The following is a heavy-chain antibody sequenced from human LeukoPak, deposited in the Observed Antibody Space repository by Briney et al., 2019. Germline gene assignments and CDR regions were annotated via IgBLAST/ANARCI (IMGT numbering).Heavy chain of an antibody. V-gene: IGHV3-23*01. CDR2: ISDSGDYT. Sequence: TGGSLRLXCAASGFTFSSYAMNWVRPAPGKGLEWVSVISDSGDYTYYADSVKGRFTISRDNSKNTLYLQMNSLRAEDTAVYYCAKGVPITMIVVVTVDFDYWGQGTLVTVSS. CDR1: GFTFSSYA. CDR3: AKGVPITMIVVVTVDFDY. J-gene: IGHJ4*02. D-gene: IGHD3-22*01.